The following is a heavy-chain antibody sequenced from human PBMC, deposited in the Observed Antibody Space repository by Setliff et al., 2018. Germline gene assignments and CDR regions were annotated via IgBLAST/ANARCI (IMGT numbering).Heavy chain of an antibody. CDR1: ASTFSNYW. CDR3: ARALYPSSFIGHNWFDP. D-gene: IGHD2-2*01. Sequence: PGESLNISCKDSASTFSNYWIVWVRQMPGKGLEWMGMIYPDDSDTKYHPSFQGQVTISADKSISTAYLQWSSLKASDTAMYYCARALYPSSFIGHNWFDPWGQGTLVTVS. CDR2: IYPDDSDT. V-gene: IGHV5-51*01. J-gene: IGHJ5*02.